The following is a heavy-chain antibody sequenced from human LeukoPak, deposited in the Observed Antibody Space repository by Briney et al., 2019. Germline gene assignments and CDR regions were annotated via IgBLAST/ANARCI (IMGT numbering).Heavy chain of an antibody. J-gene: IGHJ4*02. D-gene: IGHD6-13*01. V-gene: IGHV3-23*01. CDR3: TKEYSSAWYIFHY. Sequence: GGSLRLSCAASGFTFTTYAMSWVRQAPGKGLEWVSTISGSADRAYYADSVKGRFTISRDNSKNTLYLQMNSLRADDTAVYYCTKEYSSAWYIFHYWAQGTLVTISS. CDR2: ISGSADRA. CDR1: GFTFTTYA.